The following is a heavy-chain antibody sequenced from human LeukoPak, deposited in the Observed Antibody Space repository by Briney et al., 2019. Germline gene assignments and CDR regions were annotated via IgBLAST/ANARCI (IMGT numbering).Heavy chain of an antibody. V-gene: IGHV4-39*07. D-gene: IGHD2-21*02. J-gene: IGHJ5*02. CDR1: GGSISSSSYY. CDR3: ARGREDVVVVTATRPRPDPHNWFDP. Sequence: SETLSLTCTVSGGSISSSSYYWGWIRQPPGTGLEWIGSIYYSGSTYYNPSLKSRVTISVDTSKNQFSLKLSSVTAADTAVYYCARGREDVVVVTATRPRPDPHNWFDPWGQGTLVTVSS. CDR2: IYYSGST.